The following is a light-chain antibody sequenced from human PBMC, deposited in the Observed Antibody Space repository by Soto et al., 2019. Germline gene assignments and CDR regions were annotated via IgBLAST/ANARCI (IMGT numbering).Light chain of an antibody. J-gene: IGKJ4*01. CDR3: QQTSSFPFT. CDR1: QGIVSW. CDR2: AAS. Sequence: DIQMTQSPSFVSASVGDRVTITCRASQGIVSWLAWYQHKPGRAPKLLIHAASSLESGVPSRFSGSGSGTDFTRTISSLQPEDFATYYCQQTSSFPFTFGGGTKVEIK. V-gene: IGKV1-12*01.